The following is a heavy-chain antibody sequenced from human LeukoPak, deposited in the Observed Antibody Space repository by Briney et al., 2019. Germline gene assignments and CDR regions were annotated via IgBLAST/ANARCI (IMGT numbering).Heavy chain of an antibody. J-gene: IGHJ4*02. D-gene: IGHD3-22*01. CDR1: GFTVSRNY. CDR2: IYRGDST. V-gene: IGHV3-66*01. Sequence: GGSLRLSCAASGFTVSRNYMSWVRQAPGKGLEWVSVIYRGDSTYYADSVKGRFTISRDNSKNTLYLQMDSLRAEDTAVYYCAKGDNYYDSSGYYYVRALFDYWGQGTLVTVSS. CDR3: AKGDNYYDSSGYYYVRALFDY.